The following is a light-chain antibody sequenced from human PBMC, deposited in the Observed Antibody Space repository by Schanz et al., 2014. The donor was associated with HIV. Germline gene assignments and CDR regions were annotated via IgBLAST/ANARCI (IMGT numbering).Light chain of an antibody. Sequence: QSVLTQPPSASGTPGQRVTISCSGGSSNIGSNTVSWYLHLPGTAPTLLIYINDKRPSGVPDRFSGSKSGTSASLAISGLQSEDEADYYCSSYTSSSTPYVFGTGTKLTVL. V-gene: IGLV1-44*01. CDR3: SSYTSSSTPYV. CDR1: SSNIGSNT. CDR2: IND. J-gene: IGLJ1*01.